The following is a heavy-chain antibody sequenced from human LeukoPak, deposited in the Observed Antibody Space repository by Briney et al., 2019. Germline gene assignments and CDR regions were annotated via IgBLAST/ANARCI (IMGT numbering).Heavy chain of an antibody. V-gene: IGHV4-39*07. D-gene: IGHD3-10*01. CDR2: IYYSGST. J-gene: IGHJ3*02. Sequence: SETLSLTCTVSGGSISSSSYYWGWIRQPPGKGLEWIGSIYYSGSTYYNPSLKSRVTISVDTSKNQFSLKLSSVTAADTAVYYCARDRITMVRGAHIVFYAFDIWGQGTMVTVSS. CDR1: GGSISSSSYY. CDR3: ARDRITMVRGAHIVFYAFDI.